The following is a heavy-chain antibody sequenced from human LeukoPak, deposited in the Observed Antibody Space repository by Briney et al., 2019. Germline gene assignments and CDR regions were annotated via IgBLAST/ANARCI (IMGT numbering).Heavy chain of an antibody. D-gene: IGHD3-10*01. CDR1: GYTFTGYY. CDR2: INPNRGGT. Sequence: ASVKVSCKASGYTFTGYYMHWVRQAPGQGLEGMGWINPNRGGTNYAQKFQGRVTMTRDTSISTAYMEFSKLTSDDTAVYYCAKETLPITMVRGVTYNFDYWGQGTLVTVSS. V-gene: IGHV1-2*02. J-gene: IGHJ4*02. CDR3: AKETLPITMVRGVTYNFDY.